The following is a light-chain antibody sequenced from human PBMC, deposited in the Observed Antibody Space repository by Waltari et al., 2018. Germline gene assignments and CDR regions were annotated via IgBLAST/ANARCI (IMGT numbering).Light chain of an antibody. V-gene: IGLV6-57*01. CDR1: SGSLGSKY. CDR3: QSYHDSSQV. J-gene: IGLJ3*02. Sequence: NFMLTQPHSVSESPGKTVTISCARSSGSLGSKYVQWYQKRPGSPPLPVIYEDDRRASGVPARFSGGIDISSNSAYLTIAGLKTEEEAGYYCQSYHDSSQVFGGGTKLTVL. CDR2: EDD.